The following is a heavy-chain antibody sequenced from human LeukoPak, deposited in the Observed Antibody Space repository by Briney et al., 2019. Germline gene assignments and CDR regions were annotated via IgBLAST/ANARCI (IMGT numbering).Heavy chain of an antibody. J-gene: IGHJ4*02. V-gene: IGHV3-7*01. CDR1: GFTVSSNY. CDR2: IKQDGSAE. Sequence: GGSLRLSCAASGFTVSSNYMSWVRQAPGKGLEWVATIKQDGSAEFYVDSVKGRFTISRDSAKNSLYLQMNSLRDDDTAVYYCARDLFDYWGQGTLVTVSS. CDR3: ARDLFDY.